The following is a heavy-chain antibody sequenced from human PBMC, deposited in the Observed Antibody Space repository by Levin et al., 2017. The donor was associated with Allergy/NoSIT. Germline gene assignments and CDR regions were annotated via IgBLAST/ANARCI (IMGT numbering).Heavy chain of an antibody. CDR1: GFTVSSNY. CDR2: IYSGGST. D-gene: IGHD3-22*01. CDR3: ARDRGSSGYYRNAFDI. J-gene: IGHJ3*02. V-gene: IGHV3-53*01. Sequence: GGSLRLSCAASGFTVSSNYMSWVRQAPGKGLEWVSVIYSGGSTYYADSAKGRFTISRDNSKNTLYLQMNSLRAEDTAVYYCARDRGSSGYYRNAFDIWGQGTMVTVSS.